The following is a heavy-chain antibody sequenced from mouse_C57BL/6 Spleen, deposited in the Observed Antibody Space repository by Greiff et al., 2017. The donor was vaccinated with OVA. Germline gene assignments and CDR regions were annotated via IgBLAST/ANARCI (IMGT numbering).Heavy chain of an antibody. CDR2: INPNNGGT. CDR3: AVGENWDWFAY. V-gene: IGHV1-18*01. CDR1: GYTFTDYN. D-gene: IGHD4-1*01. Sequence: VQLQQSGPELVKPGASVKIPCKASGYTFTDYNMDWVKQSHGKSLEWIGDINPNNGGTIYNQKFKGKATLTVDKSSSTAYMELRSLTSEDTAVYYCAVGENWDWFAYWGQGTLVTVSA. J-gene: IGHJ3*01.